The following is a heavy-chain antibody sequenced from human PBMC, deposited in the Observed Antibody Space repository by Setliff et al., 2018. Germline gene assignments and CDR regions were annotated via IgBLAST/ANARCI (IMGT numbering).Heavy chain of an antibody. Sequence: SETLSLTCTVSGGSVSSGSYYWAWIRQPAGKGLEWIGHIYTRGSANYNLSLKSRVTISTDASKNQFSLTLTSVTAADTAMYYCARHPSSGSYYGGSIFYFDDWGPGILVTVSS. V-gene: IGHV4-61*09. CDR2: IYTRGSA. CDR3: ARHPSSGSYYGGSIFYFDD. D-gene: IGHD1-26*01. CDR1: GGSVSSGSYY. J-gene: IGHJ4*02.